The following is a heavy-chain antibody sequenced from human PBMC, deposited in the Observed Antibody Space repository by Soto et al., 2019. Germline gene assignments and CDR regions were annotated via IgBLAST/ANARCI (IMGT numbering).Heavy chain of an antibody. J-gene: IGHJ6*03. D-gene: IGHD4-17*01. CDR2: IWYDGSNK. V-gene: IGHV3-33*01. CDR1: GFTFSSYG. CDR3: ARDVTPATVTFMDV. Sequence: QVQLVESGGGVVQPGRSLRLSCAASGFTFSSYGMHWVRQAPGKGLEWVAVIWYDGSNKYYADSVKGRFTISRDNSKNTLYLQMNSLRAEDTAVYYCARDVTPATVTFMDVWGKGTTVTVSS.